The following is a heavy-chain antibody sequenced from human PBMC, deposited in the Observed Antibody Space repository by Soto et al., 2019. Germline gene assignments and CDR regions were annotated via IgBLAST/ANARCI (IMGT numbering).Heavy chain of an antibody. D-gene: IGHD6-6*01. J-gene: IGHJ4*02. V-gene: IGHV3-23*01. CDR2: ISGSGGST. Sequence: GGSLRLSCAASGFTFSSYAMSWVRQAPGKGLGWVSAISGSGGSTYYADSVKGRFTISRDNSKNTLYLQMNSLRAEDTAVYYCANVPGDSSSDYWGQGTLVTVSS. CDR1: GFTFSSYA. CDR3: ANVPGDSSSDY.